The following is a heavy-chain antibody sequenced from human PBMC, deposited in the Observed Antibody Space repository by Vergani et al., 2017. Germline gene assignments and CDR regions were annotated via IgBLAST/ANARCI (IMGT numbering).Heavy chain of an antibody. CDR3: TKGSRGYTGYFFNY. J-gene: IGHJ4*02. CDR2: VSGSSATP. Sequence: EVQLLESGGGLVQPGGSLRLSCEASGFSFPGYAMSWVRQAPGKGLEWVSSVSGSSATPYYADSVKGRFIISRDKSKNTLHLQMNSLRADDTAFYYCTKGSRGYTGYFFNYWGQGTLATVSS. D-gene: IGHD5-12*01. V-gene: IGHV3-23*01. CDR1: GFSFPGYA.